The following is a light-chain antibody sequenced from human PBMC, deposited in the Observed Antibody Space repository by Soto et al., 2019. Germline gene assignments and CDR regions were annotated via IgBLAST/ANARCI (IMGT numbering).Light chain of an antibody. V-gene: IGKV1-33*01. CDR2: DAS. CDR1: QDISNY. J-gene: IGKJ1*01. Sequence: DMQMTQSPSSLSASVGDRGTITCQASQDISNYLNWYQQKPGKAPKLLIYDASNLETGVPSRFSGSGSGTDFTLTISCLQSEDFATYYCQQYYSYPWTFGQGTKVDI. CDR3: QQYYSYPWT.